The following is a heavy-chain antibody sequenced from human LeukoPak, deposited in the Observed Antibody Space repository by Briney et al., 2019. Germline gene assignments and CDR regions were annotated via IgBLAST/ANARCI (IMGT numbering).Heavy chain of an antibody. CDR3: ARGDSVLRFLEWLKYYMDV. J-gene: IGHJ6*03. V-gene: IGHV1-8*02. D-gene: IGHD3-3*01. Sequence: ASVKVSCKASGYTFTSYDINWVRQATGQGLEWMGWMNPNSGNTGYAQKFQGRVTMTRDMSTTTVYMDLSSLRSDDTAVYYCARGDSVLRFLEWLKYYMDVWGKGTTVTVSS. CDR1: GYTFTSYD. CDR2: MNPNSGNT.